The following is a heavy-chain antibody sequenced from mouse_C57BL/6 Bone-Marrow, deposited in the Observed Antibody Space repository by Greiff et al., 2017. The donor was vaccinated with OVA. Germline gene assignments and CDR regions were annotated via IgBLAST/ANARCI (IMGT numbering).Heavy chain of an antibody. CDR2: INPYNGGT. CDR3: ARPFYYGNYLDY. V-gene: IGHV1-19*01. D-gene: IGHD2-1*01. CDR1: GYTFTDYY. J-gene: IGHJ2*01. Sequence: VQLQQSGPVLVKPGASVKMSCKASGYTFTDYYMNWVKQSHGKSLEWIGVINPYNGGTSYNQKFKGKATLTVDKSSSTAYMELNSLTSEDSAVYYCARPFYYGNYLDYWGQGTTLTVSS.